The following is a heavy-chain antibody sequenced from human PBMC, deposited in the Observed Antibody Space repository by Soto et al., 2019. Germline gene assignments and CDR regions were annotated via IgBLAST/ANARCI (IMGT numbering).Heavy chain of an antibody. CDR1: GYTFTSYV. V-gene: IGHV1-18*01. CDR2: ISAYNGNT. D-gene: IGHD7-27*01. Sequence: QVQLVQSGAEVKKPGASVKVSCKASGYTFTSYVISWVRQAPGQGLEWMGWISAYNGNTKDAQQLQGRVTMTTDTSTSKDYMVQRCLRSDATAVYYWDSEPNTLDYWRQGTLVTVSS. J-gene: IGHJ4*02. CDR3: DSEPNTLDY.